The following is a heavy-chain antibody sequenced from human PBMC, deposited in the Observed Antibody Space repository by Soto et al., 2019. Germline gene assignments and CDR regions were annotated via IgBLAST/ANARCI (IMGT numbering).Heavy chain of an antibody. CDR1: GGSISGHY. CDR2: IYYTGNT. CDR3: ASRYMLAASFDP. Sequence: QVQLQESGPGLVKPSETLSLTCTVSGGSISGHYWSWIRQPPGKGLEWIGYIYYTGNTNYNPSLKSRVTISLDTPKNQFSLKLTSVTAADTAVYYCASRYMLAASFDPWGQGTLVTVSS. J-gene: IGHJ5*02. V-gene: IGHV4-59*08. D-gene: IGHD6-19*01.